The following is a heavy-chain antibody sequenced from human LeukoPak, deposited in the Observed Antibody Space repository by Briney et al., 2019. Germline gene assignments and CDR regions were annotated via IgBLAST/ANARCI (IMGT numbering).Heavy chain of an antibody. CDR3: ARDPTVRITMIVVVNTGAFDI. CDR2: IIPIFGTA. D-gene: IGHD3-22*01. J-gene: IGHJ3*02. Sequence: SVKVSCKASGGTFSSYAISWVRQAPGQGLEWMGGIIPIFGTANYAQKLQGRVTMTTDTSTSTAYMELRSLRSDDTAVYYCARDPTVRITMIVVVNTGAFDIWGQGTMVTVSS. V-gene: IGHV1-69*05. CDR1: GGTFSSYA.